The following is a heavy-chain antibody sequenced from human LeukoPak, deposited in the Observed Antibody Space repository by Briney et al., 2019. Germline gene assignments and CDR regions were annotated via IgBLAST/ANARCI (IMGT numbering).Heavy chain of an antibody. CDR1: GFTFSSYG. V-gene: IGHV3-23*01. CDR2: ISGSGGST. J-gene: IGHJ4*02. Sequence: GGTLRLSCAASGFTFSSYGMSWVRQAPGKGLEWVSAISGSGGSTYYADSVKGRFTISRDNSQNTLYLQMNSLRAEDTAVYYCAKGGSGYPYYFDYWGQGTLVTVSS. CDR3: AKGGSGYPYYFDY. D-gene: IGHD3-22*01.